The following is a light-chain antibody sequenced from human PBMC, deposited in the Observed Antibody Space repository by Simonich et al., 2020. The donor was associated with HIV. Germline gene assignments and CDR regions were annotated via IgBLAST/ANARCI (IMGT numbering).Light chain of an antibody. CDR1: SSDVGGYNY. CDR3: SSYTSSSTWV. V-gene: IGLV2-14*01. CDR2: DVS. Sequence: QSALTQPASVSGSPGQSITISCTGTSSDVGGYNYVSWYQQHTVKAPKIMIYDVSKRPSGVSNRFSGSKSGNTASLTISGLQAEDEADYYCSSYTSSSTWVFGGGTKLTVL. J-gene: IGLJ3*02.